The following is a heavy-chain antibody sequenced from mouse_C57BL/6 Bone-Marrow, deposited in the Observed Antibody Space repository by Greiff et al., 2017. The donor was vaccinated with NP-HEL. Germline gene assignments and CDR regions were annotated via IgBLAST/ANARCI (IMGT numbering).Heavy chain of an antibody. V-gene: IGHV1-55*01. J-gene: IGHJ1*03. CDR3: ARRTGTENCDV. Sequence: VQLQQPGAELVKPGASVKMSCKASGYTFTSYWITWVKQRPGQGLEWIGDIYPGSGSTNYHEKFKSKATLTVDTSSSTAYMQLSSLTSEESAVDYCARRTGTENCDVWGTGTTVTVA. CDR2: IYPGSGST. CDR1: GYTFTSYW. D-gene: IGHD4-1*01.